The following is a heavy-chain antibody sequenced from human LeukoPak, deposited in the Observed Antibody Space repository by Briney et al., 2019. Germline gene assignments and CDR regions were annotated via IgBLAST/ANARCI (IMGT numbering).Heavy chain of an antibody. CDR1: GFTLSSYG. CDR2: IWYGGSNK. CDR3: ARALISSSWRTWATYYYYGMDV. Sequence: GGSLRLSCAASGFTLSSYGVHWARGAPGKGLEGVADIWYGGSNKYYADSVKGRFTISRDNSKNTLYLQMNSLRAEDTAVYYCARALISSSWRTWATYYYYGMDVWGKGTTVAVSS. J-gene: IGHJ6*04. V-gene: IGHV3-33*01. D-gene: IGHD6-13*01.